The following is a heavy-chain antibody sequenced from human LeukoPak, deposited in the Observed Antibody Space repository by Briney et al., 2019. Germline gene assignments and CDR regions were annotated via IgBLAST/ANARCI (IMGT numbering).Heavy chain of an antibody. Sequence: GGSLRLSCAASGFTFSSYEMHWLRQAPGKGLEWVSYIISSGSTIYYAASVKGRFTISRDNAKNSLYLQMNSLRAEDTAVYYCAELGITMIGGVWGKGTTVTISS. CDR3: AELGITMIGGV. CDR2: IISSGSTI. J-gene: IGHJ6*04. CDR1: GFTFSSYE. V-gene: IGHV3-48*03. D-gene: IGHD3-10*02.